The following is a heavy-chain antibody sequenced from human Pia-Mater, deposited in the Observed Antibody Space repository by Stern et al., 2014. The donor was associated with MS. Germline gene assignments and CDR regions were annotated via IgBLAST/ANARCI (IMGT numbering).Heavy chain of an antibody. CDR1: GYTFTSYG. J-gene: IGHJ4*02. CDR2: ISTYNGDP. CDR3: ARDLGPRWQQFHCFDY. V-gene: IGHV1-18*04. D-gene: IGHD6-13*01. Sequence: VQLVESGAEVKRPGTSVTVSCQASGYTFTSYGLNWVRQAPGQGLEWMGWISTYNGDPNYAQSFQGRVTFSTDTSTSKAYMELRNLRSDDTALYYCARDLGPRWQQFHCFDYWGQGTLVSVSS.